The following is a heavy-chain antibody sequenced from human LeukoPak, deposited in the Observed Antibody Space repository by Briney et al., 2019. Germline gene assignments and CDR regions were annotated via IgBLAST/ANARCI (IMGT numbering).Heavy chain of an antibody. CDR2: IYYSGST. D-gene: IGHD3-22*01. V-gene: IGHV4-59*02. CDR1: GGSVSTYH. CDR3: AGRPYYSDSSACDY. J-gene: IGHJ4*02. Sequence: SETLSLTCTVSGGSVSTYHWSWIRQPPGKGLEWIGYIYYSGSTNYNPSLKSRVTMSVDTSKNQFSLKLSSVTAADTAVYYCAGRPYYSDSSACDYWGQGTLVTVSS.